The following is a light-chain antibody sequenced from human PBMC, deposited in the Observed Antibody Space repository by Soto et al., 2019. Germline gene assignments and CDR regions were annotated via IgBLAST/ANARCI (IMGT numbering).Light chain of an antibody. CDR2: GAS. V-gene: IGKV3-15*01. CDR1: QSVSNN. CDR3: QQYNNWLWT. Sequence: EIVMTQSPATLSLSPGERATLSCRASQSVSNNLAWYQQNPGQAPRILIYGASTRAAGIPARFSGSGSGTEFTLTISSLQSEDFVVYYCQQYNNWLWTFGQGTKVDIK. J-gene: IGKJ1*01.